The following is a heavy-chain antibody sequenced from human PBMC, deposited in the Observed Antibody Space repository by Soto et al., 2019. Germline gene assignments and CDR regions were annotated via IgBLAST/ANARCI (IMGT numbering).Heavy chain of an antibody. D-gene: IGHD7-27*01. J-gene: IGHJ4*02. CDR3: ARDVVRSTGGDS. CDR2: INPIFSKT. CDR1: GGAFTTSS. Sequence: QVQLVQSGAEVKEPGTSVKVSCKASGGAFTTSSFVWVRQGPGQGLEWMGGINPIFSKTNVAQKFQARVTFTADESTRTAYMELTSLTSEDTAIYYCARDVVRSTGGDSWGQGTLVTVSS. V-gene: IGHV1-69*01.